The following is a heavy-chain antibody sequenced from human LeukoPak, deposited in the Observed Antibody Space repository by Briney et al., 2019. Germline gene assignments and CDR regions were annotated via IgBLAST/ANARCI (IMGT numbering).Heavy chain of an antibody. V-gene: IGHV3-23*01. CDR1: GFTFSSYW. D-gene: IGHD1-7*01. Sequence: GSLRLSCAASGFTFSSYWMHWVRQAPGKGLEWVSGTSDRGDYTYYADSVKGRFTISRDSSKNTLFLQMNSLRAEDTALYFCARKAQYNGHYPLDYWGQGTLVTVSS. J-gene: IGHJ4*02. CDR3: ARKAQYNGHYPLDY. CDR2: TSDRGDYT.